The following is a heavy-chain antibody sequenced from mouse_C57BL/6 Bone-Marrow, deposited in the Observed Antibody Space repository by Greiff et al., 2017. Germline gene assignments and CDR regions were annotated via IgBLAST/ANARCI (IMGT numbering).Heavy chain of an antibody. Sequence: VQLQQSGAELARPGASVKLSCKASGYTFTSYGISWVKQRTGQGLEWIGEIYPRSGHTYYNEKFKGKATLTADKSSSTAYMELRSLTSEDSAVYFCAGDGYYWYFDVWGTGTTVTVSS. D-gene: IGHD2-3*01. CDR1: GYTFTSYG. V-gene: IGHV1-81*01. CDR2: IYPRSGHT. CDR3: AGDGYYWYFDV. J-gene: IGHJ1*03.